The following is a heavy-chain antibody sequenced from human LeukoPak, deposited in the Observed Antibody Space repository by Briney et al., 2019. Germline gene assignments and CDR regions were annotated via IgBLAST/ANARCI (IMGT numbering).Heavy chain of an antibody. D-gene: IGHD6-13*01. V-gene: IGHV3-53*01. CDR1: GFTVSSNY. CDR2: IYSGGST. CDR3: ARGGGSSWYYY. Sequence: GGSLRLSCAASGFTVSSNYMNWVRQAPGKGLEWVSVIYSGGSTYYADSVKGRFTISRDNSRNTLYLQMNSLGAEDTAVYYCARGGGSSWYYYWGQGTLVTVSS. J-gene: IGHJ4*02.